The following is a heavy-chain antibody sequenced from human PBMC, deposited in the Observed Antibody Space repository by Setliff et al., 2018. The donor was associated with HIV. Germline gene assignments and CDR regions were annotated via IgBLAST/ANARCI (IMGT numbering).Heavy chain of an antibody. CDR3: VKGGYCSSTSCYNLNWFDP. Sequence: GESLKISCAASGFIFSDYAMHWVRQAPGKGLEWVAFIRHDGSNKYYADSVKGRFTISRDNSKHTLDLQMSSLRADDTAVYYCVKGGYCSSTSCYNLNWFDPWGQGTLVTVSS. J-gene: IGHJ5*02. CDR2: IRHDGSNK. CDR1: GFIFSDYA. V-gene: IGHV3-30*02. D-gene: IGHD2-2*01.